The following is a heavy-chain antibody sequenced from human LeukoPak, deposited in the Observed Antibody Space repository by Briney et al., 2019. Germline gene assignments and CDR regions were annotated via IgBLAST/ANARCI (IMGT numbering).Heavy chain of an antibody. CDR1: GFTFSSYG. J-gene: IGHJ4*02. CDR2: IWYDGSNK. D-gene: IGHD3-10*01. CDR3: VKDKITMVRGVSPYFDY. V-gene: IGHV3-33*06. Sequence: GGSLRLSCAASGFTFSSYGMHWVRQAPGKGLEWVAVIWYDGSNKYYADSVKGRFTISRDNSKNTLYLQMNSLRAEDTAVYYCVKDKITMVRGVSPYFDYWGQGTLVTVSS.